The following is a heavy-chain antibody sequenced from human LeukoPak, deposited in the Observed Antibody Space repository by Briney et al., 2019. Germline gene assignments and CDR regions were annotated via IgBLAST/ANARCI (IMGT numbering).Heavy chain of an antibody. CDR3: ARGGGLDV. CDR1: GYTFDDYA. J-gene: IGHJ6*02. CDR2: ISWNSGSI. V-gene: IGHV3-9*01. Sequence: GGSLRLSCAASGYTFDDYAMHWVRQAPGKGLEWVSGISWNSGSIGYADSVKGRFTISRDNAKNSLYLQMSNLRAEDTAVYFCARGGGLDVWGQGATVTVSS. D-gene: IGHD3-16*01.